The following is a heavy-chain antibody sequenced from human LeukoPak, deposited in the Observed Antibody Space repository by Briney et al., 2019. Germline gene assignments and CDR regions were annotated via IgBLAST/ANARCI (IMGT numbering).Heavy chain of an antibody. CDR2: ISGSGGST. V-gene: IGHV3-23*01. CDR3: AKEGIAAAGRDGMDV. J-gene: IGHJ6*04. D-gene: IGHD6-13*01. CDR1: GFSFRTSA. Sequence: PGGSLRLSCAASGFSFRTSAMSWVRQAPGKGLEWVSAISGSGGSTYYADSVKGRFTISRDNSKNTLYLQMNSLRAEDTAVYYCAKEGIAAAGRDGMDVWGKGTTVTISS.